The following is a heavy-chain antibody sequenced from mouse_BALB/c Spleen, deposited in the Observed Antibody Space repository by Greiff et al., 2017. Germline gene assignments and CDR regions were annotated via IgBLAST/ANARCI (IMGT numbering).Heavy chain of an antibody. J-gene: IGHJ1*01. CDR3: ARGYDYDGFYWYFDV. D-gene: IGHD2-4*01. Sequence: EVKLMESGGGLVKPGGSLKLSCAASGFTFSSYAMSWVRQTPEKRLEWVASISSGGSTYYPDSVKGRFTISRDNARNILYLQMSSLRSEDTAMYYCARGYDYDGFYWYFDVWGAGTTVTVSS. CDR1: GFTFSSYA. V-gene: IGHV5-6-5*01. CDR2: ISSGGST.